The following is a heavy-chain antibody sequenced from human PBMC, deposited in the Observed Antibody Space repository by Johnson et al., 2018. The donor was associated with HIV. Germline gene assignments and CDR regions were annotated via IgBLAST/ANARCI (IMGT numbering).Heavy chain of an antibody. J-gene: IGHJ3*02. CDR2: ISTSGSSI. V-gene: IGHV3-11*01. Sequence: VQLVESGGGVVQPGRSLRLSCAASGFTVSSNYMSWVRQTPGKVLECLAYISTSGSSIYYTDSVKGRFTISRDNAKNSLYLQMNSLRPEDTALYYCAKDVTGELDAFDIWGQGTMVTVSS. CDR1: GFTVSSNY. CDR3: AKDVTGELDAFDI. D-gene: IGHD1-1*01.